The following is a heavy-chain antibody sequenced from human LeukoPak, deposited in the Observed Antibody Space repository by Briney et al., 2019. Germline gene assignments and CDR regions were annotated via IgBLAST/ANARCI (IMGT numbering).Heavy chain of an antibody. J-gene: IGHJ4*02. CDR3: ARGRGYSFGVFFDY. Sequence: PGGSLRLSCAASGFTFSDHYMDWVRQAPGKGLEWVGRTRNKANSYTTEYAASVKGRFTISRDNAKNSLYLQMNSLRAEDTAVYYCARGRGYSFGVFFDYWGQGTLVTVSS. CDR1: GFTFSDHY. D-gene: IGHD5-18*01. V-gene: IGHV3-72*01. CDR2: TRNKANSYTT.